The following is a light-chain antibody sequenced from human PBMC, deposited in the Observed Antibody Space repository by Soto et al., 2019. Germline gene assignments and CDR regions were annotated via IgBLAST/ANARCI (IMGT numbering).Light chain of an antibody. CDR1: QGISMW. Sequence: DSQLTPSSSLLSASILDIVTITGRSIQGISMWLAWYQQKPVKAPKLLIYAASTLQSVVPSRFSGSGSGTDFTLTISSLQPEDFATYYCQKLESYPSTFGGGHKGDIK. J-gene: IGKJ4*01. CDR3: QKLESYPST. V-gene: IGKV1-9*01. CDR2: AAS.